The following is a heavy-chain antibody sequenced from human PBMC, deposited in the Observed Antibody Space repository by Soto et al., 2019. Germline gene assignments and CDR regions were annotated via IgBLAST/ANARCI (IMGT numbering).Heavy chain of an antibody. D-gene: IGHD3-10*01. CDR3: TRLLVVRGVTYSFDI. Sequence: GGSLRLSCAASGFTFSGSAMHWVRQASGKGLEWVGRIRSKANSYATAYAASVKGRFTISRDDSKNTAYLQMNSLKTEDTAVYYCTRLLVVRGVTYSFDICGQGTMVTV. CDR2: IRSKANSYAT. V-gene: IGHV3-73*01. CDR1: GFTFSGSA. J-gene: IGHJ3*02.